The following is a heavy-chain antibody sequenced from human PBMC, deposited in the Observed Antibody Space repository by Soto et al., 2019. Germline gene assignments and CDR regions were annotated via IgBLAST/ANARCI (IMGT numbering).Heavy chain of an antibody. Sequence: PGESLKISCKASGYSFSTYWIAWVRQRPGKGLDWMGTIYPGDSDTRYSPSFQGQVTISVDNSIDTAYLEWTTLRASDSAMYYCARHSLATQPGDYWGQGTRVTSPQ. CDR1: GYSFSTYW. V-gene: IGHV5-51*01. CDR2: IYPGDSDT. D-gene: IGHD5-12*01. CDR3: ARHSLATQPGDY. J-gene: IGHJ4*02.